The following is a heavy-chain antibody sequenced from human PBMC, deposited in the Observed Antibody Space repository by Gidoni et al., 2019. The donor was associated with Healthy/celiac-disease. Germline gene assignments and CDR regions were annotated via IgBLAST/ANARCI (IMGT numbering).Heavy chain of an antibody. Sequence: EVQLVESGGGLVKPGGSLRLSCAASGFTFSSYSMNWVRQAPGKGLEWVSSISSSSSYIYYADSVKGRFTISRDNAKNSLYLQMNSLRAEDTAVYYCARDRAIVVVPAATDDAFDIWGQGTMVTVSS. CDR2: ISSSSSYI. D-gene: IGHD2-2*01. J-gene: IGHJ3*02. CDR3: ARDRAIVVVPAATDDAFDI. V-gene: IGHV3-21*01. CDR1: GFTFSSYS.